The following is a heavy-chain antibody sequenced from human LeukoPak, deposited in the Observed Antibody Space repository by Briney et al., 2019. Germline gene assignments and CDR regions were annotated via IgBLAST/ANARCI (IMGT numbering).Heavy chain of an antibody. J-gene: IGHJ4*02. CDR3: ATLRWYAPFDY. Sequence: GGSLRLSCAASGFTFSSYSMNWVRQAPGKGLEWVSYISSSSSTIYYADSVKGRFTISRDNAKNSLYLQMNSLRAEDTAVYYCATLRWYAPFDYWDQGTLVTVSS. CDR1: GFTFSSYS. D-gene: IGHD4-23*01. CDR2: ISSSSSTI. V-gene: IGHV3-48*01.